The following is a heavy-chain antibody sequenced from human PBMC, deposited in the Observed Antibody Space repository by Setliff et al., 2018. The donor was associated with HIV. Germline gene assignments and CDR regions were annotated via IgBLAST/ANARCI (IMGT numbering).Heavy chain of an antibody. CDR3: ARSKTFYDFWGGYYTHGAFKI. J-gene: IGHJ3*02. CDR2: IYHSGIT. V-gene: IGHV4-39*01. CDR1: GGSISISSHY. Sequence: SETLSLTCTVSGGSISISSHYWGWIRQPPGKGLEWIGRIYHSGITYYNASLKSRVSISVDTSKNQFSLNLTSVTAADTAVYYCARSKTFYDFWGGYYTHGAFKIWGLGTMVTV. D-gene: IGHD3-3*01.